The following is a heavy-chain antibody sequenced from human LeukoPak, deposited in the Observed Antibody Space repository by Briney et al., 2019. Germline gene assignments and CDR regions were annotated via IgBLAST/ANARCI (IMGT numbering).Heavy chain of an antibody. Sequence: ASVKVTCKASGYTFTNNFMHWVRQAPGQGLEWMGIINPSGDNTWYAQKFQGRVTMTRDMATSTDYMEVSSLRSEDTAVYYCARDNSVGDSAWWFDPWGQGTLVTVSS. CDR3: ARDNSVGDSAWWFDP. J-gene: IGHJ5*02. D-gene: IGHD5-12*01. CDR2: INPSGDNT. CDR1: GYTFTNNF. V-gene: IGHV1-46*01.